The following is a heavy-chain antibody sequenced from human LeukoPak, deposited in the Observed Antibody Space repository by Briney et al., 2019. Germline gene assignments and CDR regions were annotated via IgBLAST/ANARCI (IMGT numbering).Heavy chain of an antibody. CDR2: INHSGGA. Sequence: SETLSLTCAVYGGSFIGYYWSWIRQPPGKGLEWIGEINHSGGANYNPSLKSRVTISADTSKSQFSLKLGSVTAADTAVYYCARVPLRFLEPFDYWGQGTLVTVSS. J-gene: IGHJ4*02. D-gene: IGHD3-3*01. V-gene: IGHV4-34*01. CDR3: ARVPLRFLEPFDY. CDR1: GGSFIGYY.